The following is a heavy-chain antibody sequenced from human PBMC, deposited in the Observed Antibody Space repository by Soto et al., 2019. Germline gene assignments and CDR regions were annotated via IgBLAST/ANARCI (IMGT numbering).Heavy chain of an antibody. V-gene: IGHV3-21*04. CDR2: ISSSSSNI. D-gene: IGHD3-16*01. Sequence: GGSLRLSCAASGFTFSSYSMNWVRQAPGKGLEWVSSISSSSSNIYYADSVKGRLTTSRDNSKNSLYLQMNSLRAEDTAVYYCAKDVTWGAFDIWGQGTMVTVSS. J-gene: IGHJ3*02. CDR1: GFTFSSYS. CDR3: AKDVTWGAFDI.